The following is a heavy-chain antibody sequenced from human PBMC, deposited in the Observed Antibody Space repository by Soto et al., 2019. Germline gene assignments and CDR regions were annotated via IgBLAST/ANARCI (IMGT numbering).Heavy chain of an antibody. D-gene: IGHD3-22*01. CDR1: GFTFSSYG. CDR3: AKDTYYYDRSGYYTYDH. Sequence: GGSLRLSCAASGFTFSSYGVHWVRQAPGKGLEWVASVSYDGSNKHYAESVKGRFTISRDNSRNTLYLQMNSLRAEDTAVYYCAKDTYYYDRSGYYTYDHWGQGT. V-gene: IGHV3-30*18. J-gene: IGHJ4*02. CDR2: VSYDGSNK.